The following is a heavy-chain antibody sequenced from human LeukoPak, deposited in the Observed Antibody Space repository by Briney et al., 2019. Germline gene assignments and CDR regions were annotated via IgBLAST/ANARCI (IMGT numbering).Heavy chain of an antibody. CDR3: ARELLLTGAFDI. V-gene: IGHV4-59*11. CDR2: IYYSGST. CDR1: GGSISNHY. Sequence: SETLSLTCTVSGGSISNHYWSWIRQPPGKGLEWIGYIYYSGSTNYNPSLKGRVTIAVDTSKNQFSLKLSSVTAADTAVYYCARELLLTGAFDIWGQGTMVTVSS. D-gene: IGHD2-15*01. J-gene: IGHJ3*02.